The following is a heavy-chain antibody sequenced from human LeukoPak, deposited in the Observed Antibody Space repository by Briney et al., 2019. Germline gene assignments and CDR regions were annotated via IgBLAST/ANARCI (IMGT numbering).Heavy chain of an antibody. CDR1: GFTFSSYW. Sequence: GGSLRLSCAASGFTFSSYWMSWVRQAPGKGLEWVANIKQDGSEKYYVDSVKGRFTISRDNAKNSLYLQMNSLRAEDTAVYYCARSPHLPLEYYYDSSGYWYYFDYWGHGTLVTVSS. D-gene: IGHD3-22*01. J-gene: IGHJ4*01. V-gene: IGHV3-7*01. CDR3: ARSPHLPLEYYYDSSGYWYYFDY. CDR2: IKQDGSEK.